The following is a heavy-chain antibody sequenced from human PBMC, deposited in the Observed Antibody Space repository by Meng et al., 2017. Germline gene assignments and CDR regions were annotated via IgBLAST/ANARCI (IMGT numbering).Heavy chain of an antibody. D-gene: IGHD6-13*01. CDR3: ATGIAAADLYYFDY. CDR1: GGSISSYY. V-gene: IGHV4-4*07. J-gene: IGHJ4*02. Sequence: QVQLAESGPELVKPSATLPLTCTVSGGSISSYYWSWIRQPAGKGLEWIGRIYTSGSTNYNPSLKSRVTMSVDTSKNQFSLKLSSVTAADTAVYYCATGIAAADLYYFDYWGQGTLVTVPS. CDR2: IYTSGST.